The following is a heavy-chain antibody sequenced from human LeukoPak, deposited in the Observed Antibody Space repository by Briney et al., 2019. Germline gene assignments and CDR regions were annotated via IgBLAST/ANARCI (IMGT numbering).Heavy chain of an antibody. V-gene: IGHV3-30*04. Sequence: GTSLRLSCTGSGLTFSDSGMHWVRQAPGKGLEWMAILSYDGSLKYYADSVKGRFTISRGNSKNTLYLQMNSLRVEHTAVYYCATSIERSSWGSHALDFWGQGTLVTVSS. CDR2: LSYDGSLK. CDR1: GLTFSDSG. J-gene: IGHJ4*02. CDR3: ATSIERSSWGSHALDF. D-gene: IGHD3-16*01.